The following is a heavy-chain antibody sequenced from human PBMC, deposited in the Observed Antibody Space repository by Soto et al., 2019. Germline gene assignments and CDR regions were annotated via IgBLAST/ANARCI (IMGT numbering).Heavy chain of an antibody. V-gene: IGHV3-74*01. J-gene: IGHJ6*03. CDR2: INSDGSST. CDR1: GFTFSSYW. CDR3: ARGYYYGSGRELYYYYYYMDV. D-gene: IGHD3-10*01. Sequence: GGSLRLSCAASGFTFSSYWMHWVRQAPGKGLVWVSRINSDGSSTSYADSVKGRFTISRDNAKNTLYLQMNSLRAEDTAVYYCARGYYYGSGRELYYYYYYMDVWGKGTTVTVSS.